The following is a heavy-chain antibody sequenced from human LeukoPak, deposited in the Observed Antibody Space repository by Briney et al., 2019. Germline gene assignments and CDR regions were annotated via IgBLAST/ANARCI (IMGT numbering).Heavy chain of an antibody. J-gene: IGHJ4*02. CDR1: GGSISSSSYY. CDR3: ARDPDYDFWSGYYPQYARAAAGPWDY. D-gene: IGHD3-3*01. Sequence: SETLSLTCTVSGGSISSSSYYWGWIRQHPGKGLEWIGYIYYSGSTYYNPSLKSRVTISVDTSKNQFSLKLSSVTAADTAVYYCARDPDYDFWSGYYPQYARAAAGPWDYWGQGTLVTVSS. V-gene: IGHV4-31*03. CDR2: IYYSGST.